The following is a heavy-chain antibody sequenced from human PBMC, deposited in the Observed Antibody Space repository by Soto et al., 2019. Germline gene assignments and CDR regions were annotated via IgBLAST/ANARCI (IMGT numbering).Heavy chain of an antibody. CDR3: AKDSGPLLLWFGELLYGAFDI. CDR2: ISWNSGSI. D-gene: IGHD3-10*01. CDR1: GFTFDDYA. Sequence: PGGSLRLSCAASGFTFDDYAMHWVRQAPGKGLEWVSGISWNSGSIGYADSVKGRFTISRDNAKNSLYLQMNSLRAEDTALYYCAKDSGPLLLWFGELLYGAFDIWGQGTMVTVSS. V-gene: IGHV3-9*01. J-gene: IGHJ3*02.